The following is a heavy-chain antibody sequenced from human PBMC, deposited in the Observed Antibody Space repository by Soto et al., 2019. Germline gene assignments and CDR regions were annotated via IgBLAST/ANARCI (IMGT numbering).Heavy chain of an antibody. V-gene: IGHV3-23*01. CDR2: ISSSGETT. Sequence: EVQLLESGGGLVQPGGSLSLSCAAYGFTFSSFAMTWGRQAPGEGLEWVSSISSSGETTYYSDPVKGRFTISRDISKNMVYLQMTSLRAEDTAVYFCVQDWTGNSCPCMVVWGQGTTVTVSS. J-gene: IGHJ6*02. D-gene: IGHD6-13*01. CDR3: VQDWTGNSCPCMVV. CDR1: GFTFSSFA.